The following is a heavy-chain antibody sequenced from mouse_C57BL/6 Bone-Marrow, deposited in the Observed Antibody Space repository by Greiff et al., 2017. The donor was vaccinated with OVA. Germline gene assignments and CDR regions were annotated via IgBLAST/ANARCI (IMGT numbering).Heavy chain of an antibody. V-gene: IGHV1-82*01. CDR1: GYAFSSSW. J-gene: IGHJ2*01. Sequence: QVQLQQSGPELVKPGASVKISCKASGYAFSSSWMNWVKQRPGKGLEWIGRIYPGDGDTNYNGKFKGKATLTADKSSSTAYMQLSSLTSEDSEVYFCARHEDGYYASYFDYWGQGTTLTVSS. CDR2: IYPGDGDT. CDR3: ARHEDGYYASYFDY. D-gene: IGHD2-3*01.